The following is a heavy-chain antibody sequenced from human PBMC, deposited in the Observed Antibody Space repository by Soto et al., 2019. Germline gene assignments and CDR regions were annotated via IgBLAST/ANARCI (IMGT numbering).Heavy chain of an antibody. V-gene: IGHV3-49*03. CDR3: ARDAGVYSSSWYDYYYYYYMDV. Sequence: GGSLRLSCTASGFTLGDYAMNWFRQAPGKGLEWVGFIRSETNGGTTEYAASVKGRFTISRDDSKSIAYLQMNSLRAEDTAVYYCARDAGVYSSSWYDYYYYYYMDVWGKGTTVTVSS. D-gene: IGHD6-13*01. CDR1: GFTLGDYA. J-gene: IGHJ6*03. CDR2: IRSETNGGTT.